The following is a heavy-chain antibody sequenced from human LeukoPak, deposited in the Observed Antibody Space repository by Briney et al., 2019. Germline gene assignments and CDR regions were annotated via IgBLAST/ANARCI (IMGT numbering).Heavy chain of an antibody. D-gene: IGHD4-23*01. CDR1: GFTFSDYY. CDR2: ISSSGTII. J-gene: IGHJ3*02. CDR3: AREVVAYGGNSEAFDI. V-gene: IGHV3-11*01. Sequence: GGSLRLSCAASGFTFSDYYMSWIRQAPGKGLEWVSYISSSGTIIYYADSVKGRFTISRDNAKNSLYLQMNSLRAEDTAVYYCAREVVAYGGNSEAFDIWGQGTMVTVSS.